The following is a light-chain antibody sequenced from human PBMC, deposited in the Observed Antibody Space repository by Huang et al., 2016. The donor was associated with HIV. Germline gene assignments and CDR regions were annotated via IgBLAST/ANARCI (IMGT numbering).Light chain of an antibody. CDR2: AAS. CDR3: QQYWSTPPAT. J-gene: IGKJ1*01. CDR1: QGISNS. V-gene: IGKV1-NL1*01. Sequence: DIQMTQSPSSLPASVGDRVTITCRASQGISNSLAWYQQKPGKAPKLLLYAASKLESGVPSRFSGSASGTDYTLTISSLQPEDFATYYWQQYWSTPPATFGQGTKVEIK.